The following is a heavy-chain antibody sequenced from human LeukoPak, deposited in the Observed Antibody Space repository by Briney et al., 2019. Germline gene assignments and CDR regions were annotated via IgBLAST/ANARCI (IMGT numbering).Heavy chain of an antibody. J-gene: IGHJ4*02. CDR3: ARHYYDSSAYPFDY. CDR1: GYTFTNYG. D-gene: IGHD3-22*01. Sequence: ASVKVSRKASGYTFTNYGISWVRRAPGQGLEYMGWISAYNGNTNYAQNLQGRVTMTTETSTSTAYMELRSLRSDDTAVYYCARHYYDSSAYPFDYWGQGTLVTISS. CDR2: ISAYNGNT. V-gene: IGHV1-18*01.